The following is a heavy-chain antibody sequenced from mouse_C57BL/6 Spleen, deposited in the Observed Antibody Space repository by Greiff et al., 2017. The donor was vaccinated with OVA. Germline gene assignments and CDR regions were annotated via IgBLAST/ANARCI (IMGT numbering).Heavy chain of an antibody. CDR1: GYTFTSYG. CDR2: IYPRSGNT. Sequence: QVQLQQSGAELARPGASVKLSCKASGYTFTSYGISWVKQRTGQGLEWIGEIYPRSGNTYYNEKFKGKATLTADKSSSTAYMELRRLTSEDSAVYFCARVDSNYPYYAMDYWGQGTSVTVSS. CDR3: ARVDSNYPYYAMDY. D-gene: IGHD2-5*01. J-gene: IGHJ4*01. V-gene: IGHV1-81*01.